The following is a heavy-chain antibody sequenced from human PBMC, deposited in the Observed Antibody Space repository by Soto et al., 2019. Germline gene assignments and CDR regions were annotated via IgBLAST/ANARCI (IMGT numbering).Heavy chain of an antibody. CDR3: ARSSYYSDYYFDY. CDR2: IYYSGST. D-gene: IGHD3-10*01. J-gene: IGHJ4*02. V-gene: IGHV4-59*08. CDR1: GGTIRSWY. Sequence: SETQSLTSTVSGGTIRSWYWSWIRQPPGKGLEWIGYIYYSGSTNCNPSLKSRVTISVDTSKNQFSLKLSSVTAADTAVYYCARSSYYSDYYFDYWGQGTLVTVSS.